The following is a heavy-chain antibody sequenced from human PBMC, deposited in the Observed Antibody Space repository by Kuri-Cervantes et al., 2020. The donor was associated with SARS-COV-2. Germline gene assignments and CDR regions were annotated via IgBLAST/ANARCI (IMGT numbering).Heavy chain of an antibody. V-gene: IGHV1-18*01. CDR2: ISAYNGNT. Sequence: ASVKVSCKASGYTFTSYGISRVRQAPGQGLEWMGWISAYNGNTNYAPILQGRVTMTTDTSTSTAYMELRGLRSFDTAVYYCARSHTLYGGNSSPWDYWGQGTLVTVSS. CDR1: GYTFTSYG. D-gene: IGHD4-23*01. J-gene: IGHJ4*02. CDR3: ARSHTLYGGNSSPWDY.